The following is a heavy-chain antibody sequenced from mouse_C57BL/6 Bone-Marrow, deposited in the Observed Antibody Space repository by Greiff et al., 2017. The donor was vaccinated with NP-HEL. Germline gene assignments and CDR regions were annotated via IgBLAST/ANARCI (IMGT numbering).Heavy chain of an antibody. D-gene: IGHD2-3*01. CDR1: GYAFSSSW. CDR3: ARGGLLQVFAY. J-gene: IGHJ3*01. V-gene: IGHV1-82*01. CDR2: IYPGDGDT. Sequence: VQLQQSGPELVKPGASVKISCKASGYAFSSSWMNWVKQRPGKGLEWLGRIYPGDGDTNYNGKFKGKATLTADKSSSTAYMQLSSLTSEDSAVYFCARGGLLQVFAYWGQGTLVTVSA.